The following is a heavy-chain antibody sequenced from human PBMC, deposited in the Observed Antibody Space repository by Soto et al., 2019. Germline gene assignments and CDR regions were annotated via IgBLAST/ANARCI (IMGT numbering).Heavy chain of an antibody. J-gene: IGHJ6*02. Sequence: QVHLVQSGAELKKPGSSVKVPCRASGGTFSSYTISWVRQAPGQGLEWMGKIIPVLGLTNYAQKFQGRVKITADKSTSTAYMELSSLRFEDTAVYYCAGLYCSGGSCYSGEIYYYYYSIVWGQGTTVTVSS. CDR2: IIPVLGLT. V-gene: IGHV1-69*02. CDR3: AGLYCSGGSCYSGEIYYYYYSIV. D-gene: IGHD2-15*01. CDR1: GGTFSSYT.